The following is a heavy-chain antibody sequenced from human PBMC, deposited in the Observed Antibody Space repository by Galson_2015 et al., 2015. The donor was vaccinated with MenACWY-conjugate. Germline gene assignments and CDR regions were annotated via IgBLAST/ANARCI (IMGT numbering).Heavy chain of an antibody. CDR1: GGTFSSYA. V-gene: IGHV1-69*13. CDR3: AREGVETVTTSGAFDY. CDR2: IIPIFGTA. J-gene: IGHJ4*02. D-gene: IGHD4-11*01. Sequence: SVKVSCKASGGTFSSYAISWVRQAPGQGLEWMGGIIPIFGTANYAQKFQGRVTITADESTSTAYMELSSLRSEDTAVYYCAREGVETVTTSGAFDYWGQGTLVTVSS.